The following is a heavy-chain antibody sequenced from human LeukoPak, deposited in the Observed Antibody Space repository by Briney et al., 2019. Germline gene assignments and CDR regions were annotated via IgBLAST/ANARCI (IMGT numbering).Heavy chain of an antibody. Sequence: GGSLRLSCAASGFTFSSYAMSWVRQAPGKGLEWVAIISYDGNDKYYTDSVKGRFTISRDKSKNTLYLQMNSLRAEDTAVYYCARDRDTAMGLWGQGTLVTVSS. CDR2: ISYDGNDK. J-gene: IGHJ4*02. CDR3: ARDRDTAMGL. V-gene: IGHV3-30-3*01. D-gene: IGHD5-18*01. CDR1: GFTFSSYA.